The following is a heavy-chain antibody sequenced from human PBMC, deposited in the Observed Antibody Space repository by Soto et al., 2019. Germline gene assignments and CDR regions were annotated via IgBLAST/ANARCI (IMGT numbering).Heavy chain of an antibody. V-gene: IGHV1-18*01. CDR3: ARRRELRYLYYYYGMDV. CDR2: ISAYNGNT. J-gene: IGHJ6*02. Sequence: QVQLVQSGAEVKKPGASVKVSCKASGYTFTSYGISWVRQAPGQGLEWMGWISAYNGNTNYAQKLQGRVTMTTDTSTSTAYMELRSLRSDDTAVYYCARRRELRYLYYYYGMDVWVQGTTVTVSS. CDR1: GYTFTSYG. D-gene: IGHD1-26*01.